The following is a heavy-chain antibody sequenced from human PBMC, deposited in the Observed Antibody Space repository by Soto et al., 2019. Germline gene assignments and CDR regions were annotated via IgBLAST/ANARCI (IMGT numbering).Heavy chain of an antibody. V-gene: IGHV3-74*01. J-gene: IGHJ4*02. D-gene: IGHD5-12*01. CDR2: INGGGSSA. CDR1: GFSFSIFW. Sequence: GGSLRLSCAASGFSFSIFWMHWVRQAPGKGLVWVSSINGGGSSADYADSVKGRFTFSRDNAKNTVYLQMNSLRAEDTAVYYCTRGGGYSGYDPFDYWGQGTLVTVSS. CDR3: TRGGGYSGYDPFDY.